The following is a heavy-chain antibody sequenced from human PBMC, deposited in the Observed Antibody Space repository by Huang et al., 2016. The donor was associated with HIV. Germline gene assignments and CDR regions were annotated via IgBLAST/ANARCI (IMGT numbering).Heavy chain of an antibody. D-gene: IGHD6-19*01. CDR3: TGALASDTGMDV. CDR1: GFTFSDHY. Sequence: EVQLVESGGGLVQPGGSLRLSCAASGFTFSDHYMDWVRQAPGKVLGWVGRSRNKVRSYTTEYAASVKGRFTISRDDSETSLYLQMNSLRTEDSAVYYCTGALASDTGMDVWGQGTTVTVSS. V-gene: IGHV3-72*01. CDR2: SRNKVRSYTT. J-gene: IGHJ6*02.